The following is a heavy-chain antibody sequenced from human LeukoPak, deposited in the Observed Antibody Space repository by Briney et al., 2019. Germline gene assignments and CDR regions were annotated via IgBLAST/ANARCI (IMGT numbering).Heavy chain of an antibody. J-gene: IGHJ4*02. D-gene: IGHD3-22*01. CDR2: IYHSGNT. V-gene: IGHV4-38-2*01. CDR3: ARHAYFDTTGDYYCLDY. CDR1: GYSISSGYY. Sequence: SETLSLTCAVSGYSISSGYYWGWIRQPPGKGLEWIANIYHSGNTYYNPSLKSRVTISIDTSKNQFSLKLTSVTAADTAVYYCARHAYFDTTGDYYCLDYWGQGALVTVSS.